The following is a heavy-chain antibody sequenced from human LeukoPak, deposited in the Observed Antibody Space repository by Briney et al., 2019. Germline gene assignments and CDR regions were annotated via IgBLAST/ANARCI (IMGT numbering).Heavy chain of an antibody. D-gene: IGHD3-3*01. CDR1: GFTFSDHY. J-gene: IGHJ4*02. Sequence: GGSLRLSCAASGFTFSDHYMDWVRQAPGKGLEWVGRTRNKANSYTTECAASVKGRFTISRDDSKNSLYLQMNSLKTEDTAVYYCARGPSYDFWSGPSWSTYYFDYWGQGTLVTVSS. CDR3: ARGPSYDFWSGPSWSTYYFDY. CDR2: TRNKANSYTT. V-gene: IGHV3-72*01.